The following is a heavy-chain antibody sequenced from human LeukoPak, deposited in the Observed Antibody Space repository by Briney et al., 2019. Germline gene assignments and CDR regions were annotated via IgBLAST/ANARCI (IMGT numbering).Heavy chain of an antibody. J-gene: IGHJ4*02. CDR1: GFTFSSYS. V-gene: IGHV3-21*01. D-gene: IGHD6-13*01. CDR3: AIDSSSWYHFDY. CDR2: ISSSSRYI. Sequence: GGTLRLSCAASGFTFSSYSMNGVRRAPGKGLEWDSSISSSSRYIYYADSVKGRFTISRDNAKNSLYLQMNSLRAEDTAVYYCAIDSSSWYHFDYWGQGTLVTVSS.